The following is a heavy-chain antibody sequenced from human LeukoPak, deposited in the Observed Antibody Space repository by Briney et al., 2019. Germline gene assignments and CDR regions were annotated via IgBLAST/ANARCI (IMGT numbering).Heavy chain of an antibody. V-gene: IGHV3-20*04. CDR1: GFTFDDYG. CDR3: ARVSGVVIIGNYYYMDV. J-gene: IGHJ6*03. Sequence: PGGSLRLFCAASGFTFDDYGMSWVRQAPGKGLEWVSGINWNGGSTGYADSVKGRFTISRDNAKNSLYLQMNSLRAEDTALYYCARVSGVVIIGNYYYMDVWGKGITVTVSS. CDR2: INWNGGST. D-gene: IGHD3-3*01.